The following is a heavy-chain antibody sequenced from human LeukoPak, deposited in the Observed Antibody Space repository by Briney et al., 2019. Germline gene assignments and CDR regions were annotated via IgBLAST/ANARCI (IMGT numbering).Heavy chain of an antibody. CDR1: GFTFSVYS. D-gene: IGHD3-16*01. Sequence: QPGGSLRLSCAASGFTFSVYSMNWVRQPPGMGLEWVSYITSNSATTQYADSVKGRFTISRDNAKNSLSLQMNSLRDEDTAVYYCARSVGGHFDYWGQGMLVTVSS. J-gene: IGHJ4*02. CDR2: ITSNSATT. CDR3: ARSVGGHFDY. V-gene: IGHV3-48*02.